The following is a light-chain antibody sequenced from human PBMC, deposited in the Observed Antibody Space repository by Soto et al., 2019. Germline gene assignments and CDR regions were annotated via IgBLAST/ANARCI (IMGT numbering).Light chain of an antibody. CDR2: KAY. Sequence: DIQMTQSPSSLSASVGDRVTITCRASQNIGTSLNWYLQKPGKAPTALSHKAYTMQGGVPSRFSGSGSVTHFTLTISSLQPDDSATYCCQQIYSSLVYNFGPGTKLEIK. J-gene: IGKJ2*01. CDR1: QNIGTS. CDR3: QQIYSSLVYN. V-gene: IGKV1-39*01.